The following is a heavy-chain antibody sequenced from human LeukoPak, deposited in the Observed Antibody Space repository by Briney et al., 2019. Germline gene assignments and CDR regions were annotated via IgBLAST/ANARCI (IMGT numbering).Heavy chain of an antibody. Sequence: SVRVSCKASGGTFSIYAISWVRQAPGQGLEWMGGIIPIFGTANYAQKFQGRVTITADESTSTAYMELSSLRSEDTAVYYCARAGRITMIVVVTNLDYWGQGTLVTVSS. CDR1: GGTFSIYA. CDR3: ARAGRITMIVVVTNLDY. D-gene: IGHD3-22*01. V-gene: IGHV1-69*01. J-gene: IGHJ4*02. CDR2: IIPIFGTA.